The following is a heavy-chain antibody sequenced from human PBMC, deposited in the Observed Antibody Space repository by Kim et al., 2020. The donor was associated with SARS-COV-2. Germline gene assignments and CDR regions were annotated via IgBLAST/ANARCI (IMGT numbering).Heavy chain of an antibody. D-gene: IGHD1-1*01. CDR1: GFTFSGSP. CDR3: TRIPATTLAFGDAFDI. J-gene: IGHJ3*02. Sequence: GGSLRLSCAASGFTFSGSPMHWVRQASGKGLEWVGRIRSKANSYATGYGASVKGRFTISRDDSKNTAYLEMNGLKTEDTAVYYCTRIPATTLAFGDAFDIWGQGTMVTVSS. CDR2: IRSKANSYAT. V-gene: IGHV3-73*01.